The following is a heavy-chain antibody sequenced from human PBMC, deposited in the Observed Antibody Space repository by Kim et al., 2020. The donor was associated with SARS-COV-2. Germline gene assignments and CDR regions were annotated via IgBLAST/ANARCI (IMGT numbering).Heavy chain of an antibody. D-gene: IGHD3-22*01. CDR1: GDSISSYY. Sequence: SETLSLTCSVSGDSISSYYWSWIRQPPGKGLEWIEYIYYTGITNYNPSLESRVSIWADTSKNQFSLELTSVTAADTAVYYCARGGYYNSTGYYCLDYWGQGTLVTVSS. CDR3: ARGGYYNSTGYYCLDY. CDR2: IYYTGIT. J-gene: IGHJ4*02. V-gene: IGHV4-59*01.